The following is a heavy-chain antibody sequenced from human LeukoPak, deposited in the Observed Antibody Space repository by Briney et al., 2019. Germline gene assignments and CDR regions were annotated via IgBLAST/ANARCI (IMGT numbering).Heavy chain of an antibody. CDR2: ISGSGGST. D-gene: IGHD3-3*01. V-gene: IGHV3-23*01. CDR1: GFTFSSYA. J-gene: IGHJ5*02. Sequence: GGSLRLSYAASGFTFSSYAMSWVRQAPGKGLEWVSAISGSGGSTYYADSVKGRFTISRDNSKNTLYLQMNSLRAEDTAVYYCAKDLREYYDFWSGYGNWFDPWGQGTLVTVSS. CDR3: AKDLREYYDFWSGYGNWFDP.